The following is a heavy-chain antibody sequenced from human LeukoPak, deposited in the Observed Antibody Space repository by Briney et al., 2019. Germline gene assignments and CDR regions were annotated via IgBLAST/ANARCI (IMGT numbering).Heavy chain of an antibody. J-gene: IGHJ3*02. Sequence: MGGFDPEDGETIYAQKFQGRVTMTEDTSTDTAYMGLSSLRSEDTAVYYCATVSVVQGAFDIWGQGTMVTVSS. V-gene: IGHV1-24*01. D-gene: IGHD2-15*01. CDR2: FDPEDGET. CDR3: ATVSVVQGAFDI.